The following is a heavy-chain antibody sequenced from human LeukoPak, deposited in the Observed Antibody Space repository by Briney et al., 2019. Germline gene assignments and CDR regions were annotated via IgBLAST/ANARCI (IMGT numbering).Heavy chain of an antibody. D-gene: IGHD6-19*01. J-gene: IGHJ4*02. CDR3: VRQQSSSWGLIDF. Sequence: SETLSLTCTVSGGSMNSNDYYWGWIRQTTGKRLEWIGSSLYSGTTYYNPSLKGRVTISVDTSKSQFSLTVRSVTAADTALYYCVRQQSSSWGLIDFWGQGALVTVSS. V-gene: IGHV4-39*01. CDR1: GGSMNSNDYY. CDR2: SLYSGTT.